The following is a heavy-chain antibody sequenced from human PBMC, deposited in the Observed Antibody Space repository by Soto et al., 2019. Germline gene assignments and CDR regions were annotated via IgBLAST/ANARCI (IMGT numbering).Heavy chain of an antibody. J-gene: IGHJ6*02. CDR1: GFTFSSYG. Sequence: GGSLRLSCAASGFTFSSYGMHWVRQAPGKGLEWVAVISYDGSNKYYADSVKGRFTISRDNSKNTLYLQMNSLRAEDTAVYYCAKDFRASSSWWGSYYFGGMDVWGQGTTVTVSS. CDR3: AKDFRASSSWWGSYYFGGMDV. CDR2: ISYDGSNK. V-gene: IGHV3-30*18. D-gene: IGHD6-13*01.